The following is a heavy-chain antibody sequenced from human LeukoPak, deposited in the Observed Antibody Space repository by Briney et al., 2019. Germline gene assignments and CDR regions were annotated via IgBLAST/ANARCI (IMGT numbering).Heavy chain of an antibody. J-gene: IGHJ3*02. CDR1: GYTFTDYY. CDR2: IDPDSGGT. Sequence: GALVKVSCKASGYTFTDYYMHWVRQAPGQGLEWMGSIDPDSGGTKYAQNFQGRVLMTRDASISTAYMELSILRSDDTAVYYCAREYYDSSGRKHAFNMWGQGTMVTVSS. V-gene: IGHV1-2*02. CDR3: AREYYDSSGRKHAFNM. D-gene: IGHD3-22*01.